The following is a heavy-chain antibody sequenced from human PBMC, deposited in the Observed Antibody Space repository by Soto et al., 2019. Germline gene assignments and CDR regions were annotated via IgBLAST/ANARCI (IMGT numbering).Heavy chain of an antibody. Sequence: GGSLRLSCAASGFTFSSYWMSWVRQAPGKGLEWVANIKQDGSEKYYVDSVKGRFTISRENAKNSLYLQMNSLRAEDTAVYYCARDWEYVDTAMVTDYYYGMDVWGQGTTVTVSS. V-gene: IGHV3-7*05. CDR3: ARDWEYVDTAMVTDYYYGMDV. CDR2: IKQDGSEK. J-gene: IGHJ6*02. D-gene: IGHD5-18*01. CDR1: GFTFSSYW.